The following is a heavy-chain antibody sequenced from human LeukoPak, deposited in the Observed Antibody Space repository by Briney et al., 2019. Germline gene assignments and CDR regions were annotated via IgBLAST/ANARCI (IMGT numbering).Heavy chain of an antibody. CDR2: INPNSGGT. Sequence: ASVKVSCKASGYTFTGYYMHWVRQAPGQGLEWMGWINPNSGGTNYAQKFQGRVTMTRDTSISTAYMELSRLRSDDTAVYYCAKNVWFGESSDAFDIWGQGTMVTVSS. V-gene: IGHV1-2*02. CDR1: GYTFTGYY. CDR3: AKNVWFGESSDAFDI. D-gene: IGHD3-10*01. J-gene: IGHJ3*02.